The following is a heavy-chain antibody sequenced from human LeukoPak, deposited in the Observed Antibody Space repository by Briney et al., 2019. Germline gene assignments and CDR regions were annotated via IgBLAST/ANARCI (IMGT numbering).Heavy chain of an antibody. D-gene: IGHD4-23*01. CDR2: ISGSGGST. CDR1: GFTFSSYG. Sequence: GGTLRLSCAASGFTFSSYGMSWVRQAPGKGLEWVSAISGSGGSTYYADSVKGRFTISRDNSKNTLYLQMNSLRADDTAVYYCAKNYGGNDYWGQGTLVTVSS. J-gene: IGHJ4*02. CDR3: AKNYGGNDY. V-gene: IGHV3-23*01.